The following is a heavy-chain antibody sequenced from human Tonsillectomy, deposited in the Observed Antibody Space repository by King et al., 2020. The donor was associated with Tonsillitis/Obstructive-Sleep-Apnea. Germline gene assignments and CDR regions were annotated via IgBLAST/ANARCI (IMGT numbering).Heavy chain of an antibody. CDR3: ANALWGALYSISCYKGAFDI. Sequence: QLVQSGGGVVQPGGSLRLSCAASGFTFDDYAMHWVRQAPGKGLEWVSLISGDGGSTYYADSVKGRFTISRENSKNSLYLQMNSLRTEDTALYYCANALWGALYSISCYKGAFDIWGQGTMVTVSS. J-gene: IGHJ3*02. V-gene: IGHV3-43*02. CDR1: GFTFDDYA. D-gene: IGHD2-2*02. CDR2: ISGDGGST.